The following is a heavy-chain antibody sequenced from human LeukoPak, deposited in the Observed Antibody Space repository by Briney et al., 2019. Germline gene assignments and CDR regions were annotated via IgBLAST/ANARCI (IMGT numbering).Heavy chain of an antibody. CDR1: GFTFSSYG. D-gene: IGHD3-16*01. CDR3: ARGSLVITYDY. V-gene: IGHV3-48*03. Sequence: GGSLRLSCAASGFTFSSYGMHWVRQAPGKGLEWVSYIGSSGSPIYYADSVRGRFTISRDNAKNSLYLQMNSLRAEDTAVYYCARGSLVITYDYWGQGTLVTVSS. CDR2: IGSSGSPI. J-gene: IGHJ4*02.